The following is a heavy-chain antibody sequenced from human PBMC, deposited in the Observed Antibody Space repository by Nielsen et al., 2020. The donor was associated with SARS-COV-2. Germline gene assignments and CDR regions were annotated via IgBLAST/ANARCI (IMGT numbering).Heavy chain of an antibody. Sequence: GESLKISCAASGFDVSSNYMSWVRQAPVKGLEWVLVIYSGGATHYADSVKGRFTISRDDSKNHVYLQMNSLRADDTAVYYCARDFHFRGELTSWYFDLWGHGALVTVSS. CDR1: GFDVSSNY. CDR3: ARDFHFRGELTSWYFDL. CDR2: IYSGGAT. V-gene: IGHV3-53*01. D-gene: IGHD3-16*02. J-gene: IGHJ2*01.